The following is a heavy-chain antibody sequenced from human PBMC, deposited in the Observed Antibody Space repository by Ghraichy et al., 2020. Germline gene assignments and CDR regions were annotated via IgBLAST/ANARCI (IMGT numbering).Heavy chain of an antibody. CDR3: ARAQYYYDSSGYYYYFDY. V-gene: IGHV4-59*01. D-gene: IGHD3-22*01. Sequence: SQTLSLTCTVSGGSISSYYWSWIRQPPGKGLEWIGYIYYSGSTNYNPSLKSRVTISVDTSKNQFSLKLSSVTAADTAVYYCARAQYYYDSSGYYYYFDYWGQGTLVTVSS. J-gene: IGHJ4*02. CDR2: IYYSGST. CDR1: GGSISSYY.